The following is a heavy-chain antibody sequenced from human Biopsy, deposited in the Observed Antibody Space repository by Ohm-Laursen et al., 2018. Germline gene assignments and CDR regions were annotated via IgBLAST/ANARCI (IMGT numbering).Heavy chain of an antibody. CDR2: IDWNSRNI. D-gene: IGHD1-7*01. J-gene: IGHJ6*02. Sequence: SLRLSCSALGFSFYDFAMHWVRHSPGKGLEWVAGIDWNSRNINYGDSVKGRFSVSRDNAKNSLYLQMNSLRGEDTALYYCVKDTNWNYVWDRPGATKGMDVWGQGTTVTVSS. CDR3: VKDTNWNYVWDRPGATKGMDV. V-gene: IGHV3-9*01. CDR1: GFSFYDFA.